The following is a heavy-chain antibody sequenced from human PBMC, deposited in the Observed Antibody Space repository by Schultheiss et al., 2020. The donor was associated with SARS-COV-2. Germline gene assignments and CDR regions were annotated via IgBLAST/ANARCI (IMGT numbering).Heavy chain of an antibody. Sequence: GGSLRLSCKGSGYSFTSYWISWVRQMPGKGLEWMGIIYPGDSDTRYSPSFQGQVTISADKSISTAYLQWSSLKASDTAMYYCARHGAAAGPEDWGQGTLVTVSS. V-gene: IGHV5-51*01. CDR1: GYSFTSYW. J-gene: IGHJ4*02. D-gene: IGHD6-13*01. CDR3: ARHGAAAGPED. CDR2: IYPGDSDT.